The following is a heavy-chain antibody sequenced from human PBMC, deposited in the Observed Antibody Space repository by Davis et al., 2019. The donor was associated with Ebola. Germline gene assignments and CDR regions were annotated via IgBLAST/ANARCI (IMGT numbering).Heavy chain of an antibody. CDR3: AREIDYFDY. CDR1: LYTLPEFS. D-gene: IGHD1-26*01. J-gene: IGHJ4*02. CDR2: FDPEDGET. Sequence: SVPVSCMVSLYTLPEFSMHWVRQAPGKRLEWLGGFDPEDGETIYAQKFQGRVTMTEDTSTDTAYMELSSLKSEDTAVYYCAREIDYFDYWVQGTLVTVSS. V-gene: IGHV1-24*01.